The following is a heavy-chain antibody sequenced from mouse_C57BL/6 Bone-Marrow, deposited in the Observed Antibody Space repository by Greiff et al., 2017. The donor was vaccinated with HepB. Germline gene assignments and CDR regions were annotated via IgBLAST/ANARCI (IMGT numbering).Heavy chain of an antibody. V-gene: IGHV1-55*01. Sequence: QVQLQQSGAELVKPGASVKMSCKASGYTFTSYWITWVKQRPGQGLEWIGDIYPGSGSTNYNEKFKSKATLTVDTSSSTAYMQLSSLTSEDSAVYYCARSPYYYGSDYWGQGTTLTVSS. CDR1: GYTFTSYW. D-gene: IGHD1-1*01. CDR2: IYPGSGST. J-gene: IGHJ2*01. CDR3: ARSPYYYGSDY.